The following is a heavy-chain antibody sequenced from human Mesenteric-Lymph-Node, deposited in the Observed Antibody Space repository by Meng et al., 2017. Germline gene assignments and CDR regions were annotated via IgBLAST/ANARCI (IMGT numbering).Heavy chain of an antibody. V-gene: IGHV1-2*06. CDR1: GYTFTGYY. J-gene: IGHJ6*02. Sequence: ASVKVSCKASGYTFTGYYMHWVRQAPGQGLEWMGRINPNSGGTNYAQKFQGRVTMTRDTSIRTAYMELSRLRSDDTAVYYCARVWMVRGVLFSHYGMDVWGQGTPVTVSS. CDR3: ARVWMVRGVLFSHYGMDV. CDR2: INPNSGGT. D-gene: IGHD3-10*01.